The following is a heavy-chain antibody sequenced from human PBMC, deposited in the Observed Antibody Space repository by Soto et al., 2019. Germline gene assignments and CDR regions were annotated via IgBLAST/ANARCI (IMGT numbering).Heavy chain of an antibody. CDR3: AREGSWRGYSPMRFDP. D-gene: IGHD3-3*01. V-gene: IGHV4-30-4*01. J-gene: IGHJ5*02. CDR1: GGSISSGDYY. Sequence: QVQLQESGPGLVKPSQTLSLTCTVSGGSISSGDYYWSWIRQPPGKGLEWIGYIYYSGSTYYNPSLKSRVTLSVDTSKNQFSLKLSSVTAADTAVYYCAREGSWRGYSPMRFDPWGQGTLVTVSS. CDR2: IYYSGST.